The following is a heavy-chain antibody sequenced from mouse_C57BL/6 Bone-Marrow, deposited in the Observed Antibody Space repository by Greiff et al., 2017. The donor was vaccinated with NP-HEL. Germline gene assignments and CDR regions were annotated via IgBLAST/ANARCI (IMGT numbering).Heavy chain of an antibody. D-gene: IGHD1-1*01. J-gene: IGHJ4*01. CDR1: GYTFTSYW. CDR2: IYPGSGST. Sequence: VQLQQPGAELVKPGASVKMSCKASGYTFTSYWITWVKQRPGQGLEWIGDIYPGSGSTNYNEKFKSKATLTVDTSSSTAYMQLSSLTSEDSAVYYCARRGRPTVVATDYAMDYWGQGTSVTVSS. CDR3: ARRGRPTVVATDYAMDY. V-gene: IGHV1-55*01.